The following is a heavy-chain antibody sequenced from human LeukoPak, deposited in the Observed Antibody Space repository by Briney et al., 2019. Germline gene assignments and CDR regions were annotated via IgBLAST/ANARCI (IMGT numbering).Heavy chain of an antibody. D-gene: IGHD6-13*01. CDR1: GGSISSGDYY. Sequence: SSQTLSLTCTVSGGSISSGDYYWSWIRQPAGKGLEWIGRIYGRGGTNYNPSLKSRVTMSLDTSKNQFSLKLTSVTAADTAVYYCARDSLGITAVGNYWGQGTLVTVSS. J-gene: IGHJ4*02. CDR3: ARDSLGITAVGNY. CDR2: IYGRGGT. V-gene: IGHV4-61*02.